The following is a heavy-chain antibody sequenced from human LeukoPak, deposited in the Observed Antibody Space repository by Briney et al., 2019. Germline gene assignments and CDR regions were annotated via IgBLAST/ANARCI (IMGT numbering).Heavy chain of an antibody. CDR1: GGSIGSYY. D-gene: IGHD1-26*01. J-gene: IGHJ4*02. CDR2: IYYSWST. V-gene: IGHV4-59*01. CDR3: ARIHRWDYYFDY. Sequence: PSETLSLTCTVSGGSIGSYYWSWIRQPPGKGLEWIGYIYYSWSTNYNPSLKSRVTISVDTSKNQFSLNLSSVTAADTAVYFCARIHRWDYYFDYWGQGTLVTVSS.